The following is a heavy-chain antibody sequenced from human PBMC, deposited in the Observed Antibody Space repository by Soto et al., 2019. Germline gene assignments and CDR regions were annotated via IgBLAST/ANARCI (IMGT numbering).Heavy chain of an antibody. CDR1: GGSVISGSYY. CDR3: ARAHSGYDPLGMDV. Sequence: QVQLQESGPGLVKPSETLSLTCTVSGGSVISGSYYWSWIRQPPGKGLEWVGRISDTGSGDYNPSLKSRVTTPVPTSNRQSSLRLTSVTAADTAVYYCARAHSGYDPLGMDVLGQGTTVTVSS. CDR2: ISDTGSG. V-gene: IGHV4-61*01. J-gene: IGHJ6*02. D-gene: IGHD5-12*01.